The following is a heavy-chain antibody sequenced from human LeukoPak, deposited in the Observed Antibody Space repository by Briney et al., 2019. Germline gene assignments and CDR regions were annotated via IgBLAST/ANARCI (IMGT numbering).Heavy chain of an antibody. J-gene: IGHJ4*02. Sequence: GGSQRLSCAASGFTFSDYYMSWIRQAPGKGLEWVSYISSSGSTIYYADSVKGRFTISRDNAKNSLYLQMNSLRAEDTAVYYCARDRDDFWSGYYIDYWGQGTLVTVSS. V-gene: IGHV3-11*01. CDR2: ISSSGSTI. D-gene: IGHD3-3*01. CDR1: GFTFSDYY. CDR3: ARDRDDFWSGYYIDY.